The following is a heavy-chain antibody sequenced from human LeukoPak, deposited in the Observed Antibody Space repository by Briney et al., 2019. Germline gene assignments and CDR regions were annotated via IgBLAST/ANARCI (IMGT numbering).Heavy chain of an antibody. CDR2: IYRSGST. CDR3: ARGTYGYYMDV. Sequence: PSETLSLTCSGSDYSISNSLYWGWLRQPPGKGLEWIGSIYRSGSTFYNPSLKSRVTISLDTSKNQFSLKLSSVTAADTAVYFCARGTYGYYMDVWGKGTTVTVSS. D-gene: IGHD4-17*01. CDR1: DYSISNSLY. J-gene: IGHJ6*03. V-gene: IGHV4-38-2*02.